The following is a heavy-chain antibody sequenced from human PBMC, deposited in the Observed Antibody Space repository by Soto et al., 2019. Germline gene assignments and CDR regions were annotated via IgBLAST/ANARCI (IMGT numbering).Heavy chain of an antibody. Sequence: ASVKVSCKASGYTFTSYYMHWVRQAPGQGLEWMGIINPSGGSTSYAQKFQGRVTMTRDASTSTVYMELSSLRSEDTAVYYCASDGLSSYSSGWYYFDYWGQGTLVTVSS. D-gene: IGHD6-19*01. J-gene: IGHJ4*02. V-gene: IGHV1-46*01. CDR1: GYTFTSYY. CDR2: INPSGGST. CDR3: ASDGLSSYSSGWYYFDY.